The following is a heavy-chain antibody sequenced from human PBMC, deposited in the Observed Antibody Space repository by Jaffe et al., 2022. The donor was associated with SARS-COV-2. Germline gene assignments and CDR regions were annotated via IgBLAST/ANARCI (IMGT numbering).Heavy chain of an antibody. CDR1: GFSLTTSGVG. J-gene: IGHJ4*02. CDR2: IYWDDDK. V-gene: IGHV2-5*02. D-gene: IGHD4-17*01. CDR3: AHRRGDYFFYDY. Sequence: QITLKESGPALVKPTQTLTLTCTFSGFSLTTSGVGVGWIRQPPGKALEWLALIYWDDDKRYSPSLKSRLTITKDTSKSQVVLTMTSMDPVDTATYYCAHRRGDYFFYDYWGQGTLVTVSS.